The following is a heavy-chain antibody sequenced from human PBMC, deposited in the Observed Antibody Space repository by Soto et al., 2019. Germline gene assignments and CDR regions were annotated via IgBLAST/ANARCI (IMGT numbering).Heavy chain of an antibody. V-gene: IGHV5-51*01. Sequence: PRESLKISCNGSGSTFTSSWIVWVRKMPGKGLEWMGIIYVGDSDTRYSPSFQGQVTISADKSVSTAYLQWNGLKASDTAMYYCARQAIYSKYQFGSSEYYRLDVWGQGTTVTVYS. J-gene: IGHJ6*02. CDR1: GSTFTSSW. CDR3: ARQAIYSKYQFGSSEYYRLDV. CDR2: IYVGDSDT. D-gene: IGHD4-4*01.